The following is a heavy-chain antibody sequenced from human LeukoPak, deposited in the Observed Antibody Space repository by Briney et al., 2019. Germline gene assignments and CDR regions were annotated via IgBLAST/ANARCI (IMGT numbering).Heavy chain of an antibody. CDR2: ISAYNGNT. D-gene: IGHD4-23*01. CDR1: GYTFTSYG. CDR3: ARDSRDYGGNPPDY. J-gene: IGHJ4*02. Sequence: ASVKVSCKASGYTFTSYGISWVRQAPGQGLEWMGWISAYNGNTNYAQKLQGRVTTTTDTSTSTAYMELRSLRSDDTAVYYCARDSRDYGGNPPDYWGQGVLVTVSS. V-gene: IGHV1-18*01.